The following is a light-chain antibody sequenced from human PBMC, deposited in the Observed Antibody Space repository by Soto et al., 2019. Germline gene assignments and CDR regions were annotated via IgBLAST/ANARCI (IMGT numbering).Light chain of an antibody. V-gene: IGKV3-20*01. CDR1: QSVSSSY. Sequence: EIVLTQSPGTLSLSPGERATLSCRASQSVSSSYFGWYQRKPGQAPRLLIYGTSSRATGIPDRFSGSGSGTEFTLTISSLQSEDFSFYYCQQYKEWPLTFGGGTKVDIK. J-gene: IGKJ4*01. CDR3: QQYKEWPLT. CDR2: GTS.